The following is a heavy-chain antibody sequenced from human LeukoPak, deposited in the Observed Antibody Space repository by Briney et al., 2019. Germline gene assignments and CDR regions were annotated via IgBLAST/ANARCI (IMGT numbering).Heavy chain of an antibody. Sequence: GGSLRLSCAASGFTFSSYAMSWVRQAPGKGLEWVSAISGSGGSTHYADSVKGRFTISRDNSKNTLYLQMNSLRAEDTAVYYCAKKEVALTNYFDYWGQGTLVTVSS. J-gene: IGHJ4*02. CDR1: GFTFSSYA. V-gene: IGHV3-23*01. CDR2: ISGSGGST. D-gene: IGHD3-22*01. CDR3: AKKEVALTNYFDY.